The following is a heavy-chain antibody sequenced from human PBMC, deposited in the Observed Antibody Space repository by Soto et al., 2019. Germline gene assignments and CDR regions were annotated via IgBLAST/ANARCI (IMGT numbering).Heavy chain of an antibody. Sequence: GGSLRLSCAASGFTFSSYAMSWVRQAPGKGLEWVSAISGSGGSTYYADSVKGRFTISRDNSKNTLYLQMNSLRAEDTAVCYCAKVAWDYGDSAVTRRGYYYYGMDVWGQGTTVTVSS. CDR3: AKVAWDYGDSAVTRRGYYYYGMDV. V-gene: IGHV3-23*01. CDR2: ISGSGGST. J-gene: IGHJ6*02. CDR1: GFTFSSYA. D-gene: IGHD4-17*01.